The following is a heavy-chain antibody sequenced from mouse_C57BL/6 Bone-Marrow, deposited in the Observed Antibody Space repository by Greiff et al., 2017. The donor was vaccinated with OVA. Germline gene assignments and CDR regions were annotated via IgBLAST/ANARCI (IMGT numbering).Heavy chain of an antibody. J-gene: IGHJ3*01. Sequence: QVQLQQSGAELARPGASVKMSCKASGYTFTSYTMHWVKQRPGRGLEWIGYINPSSGYTKYNQKFKDKATLTADKTSSTAYMQLSSLTSEDSAVYDSARDDGNWFSYWGQGTLVTVSA. CDR1: GYTFTSYT. CDR3: ARDDGNWFSY. CDR2: INPSSGYT. V-gene: IGHV1-4*01. D-gene: IGHD2-3*01.